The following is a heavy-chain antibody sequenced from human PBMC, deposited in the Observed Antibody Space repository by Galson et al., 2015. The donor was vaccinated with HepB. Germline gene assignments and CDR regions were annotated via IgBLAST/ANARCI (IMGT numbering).Heavy chain of an antibody. CDR3: AREAHIVVVTAIRRYNWFDP. CDR2: INPNSGGT. D-gene: IGHD2-21*02. Sequence: SVKVSCKASGYTFTGYYMHWVRQAPGQGLEWMGWINPNSGGTNYAQKFQGRATMTRDTSISTAYMELSRLRSDDTAVYYCAREAHIVVVTAIRRYNWFDPWGQGTLVTVSS. V-gene: IGHV1-2*02. CDR1: GYTFTGYY. J-gene: IGHJ5*02.